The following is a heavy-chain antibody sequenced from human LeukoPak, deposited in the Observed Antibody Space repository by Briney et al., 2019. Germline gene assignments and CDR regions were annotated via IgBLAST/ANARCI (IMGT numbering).Heavy chain of an antibody. CDR2: MNPNSGNT. CDR3: ARLSKWFGDPPDY. J-gene: IGHJ4*02. V-gene: IGHV1-8*01. D-gene: IGHD3-10*01. CDR1: GYTFTSYD. Sequence: ASVKVSCKASGYTFTSYDINWVRQATGQGLEWMGWMNPNSGNTGYAQKFQGRVPMTRNTSISTAYMELSSLRSEDTAVYYCARLSKWFGDPPDYWGQGTLVTVSS.